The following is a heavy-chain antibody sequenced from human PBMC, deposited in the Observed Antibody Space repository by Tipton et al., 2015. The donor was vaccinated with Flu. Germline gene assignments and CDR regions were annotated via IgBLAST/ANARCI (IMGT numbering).Heavy chain of an antibody. CDR1: GGSISRYF. Sequence: TLSLTCTVSGGSISRYFWGWIRQPPGKGLEWIGNIGHTGNTYHNPSLKSRLTISVDTSKNQFSLKLSSVTAADTAVYYCARRDYSNYVSEPKNWFDSWGQGTLVIVSS. CDR3: ARRDYSNYVSEPKNWFDS. J-gene: IGHJ5*01. D-gene: IGHD4-11*01. V-gene: IGHV4-59*08. CDR2: IGHTGNT.